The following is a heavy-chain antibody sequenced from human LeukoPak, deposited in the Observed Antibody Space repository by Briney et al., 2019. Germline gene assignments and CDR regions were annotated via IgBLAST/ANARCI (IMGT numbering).Heavy chain of an antibody. CDR3: AADVGSVVTAMRH. CDR1: GFTFTSSA. D-gene: IGHD2-21*02. Sequence: GTSVKVSCKASGFTFTSSAVQWVRQARGQRLEWIGWIVVGSGNTNYAQKFQERVTITRDMSTSTAYMELSSLRSEGTAVYYCAADVGSVVTAMRHWGQGTLVTVSS. CDR2: IVVGSGNT. J-gene: IGHJ1*01. V-gene: IGHV1-58*01.